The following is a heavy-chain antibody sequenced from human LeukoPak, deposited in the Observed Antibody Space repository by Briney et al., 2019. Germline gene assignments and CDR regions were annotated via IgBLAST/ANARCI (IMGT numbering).Heavy chain of an antibody. V-gene: IGHV4-39*07. J-gene: IGHJ1*01. D-gene: IGHD1-26*01. Sequence: SETLSLTCTVSGDSITSTSYYWGWIRQPPGKGLEWIGTIYYGGSTDYNPSLKSRVTISLETSKNQFSLKLSSVTAADTAVYYCAGNRGSYVSRGWGQGTLVTVSS. CDR1: GDSITSTSYY. CDR3: AGNRGSYVSRG. CDR2: IYYGGST.